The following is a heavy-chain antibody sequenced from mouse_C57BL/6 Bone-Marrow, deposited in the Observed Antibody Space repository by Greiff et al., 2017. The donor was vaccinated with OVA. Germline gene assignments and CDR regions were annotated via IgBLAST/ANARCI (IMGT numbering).Heavy chain of an antibody. CDR3: ARGDYGSSYAYFDY. CDR2: INYDGSST. Sequence: EVQLVESEGGLVQPGSSMKLSCTASGFTFSDYYMAWVRQVPEKGLEWVANINYDGSSTYYLDSLKSRFIISRDNAKNILYLQMSSLKSEDTATYYCARGDYGSSYAYFDYWGQGTTLTVSS. J-gene: IGHJ2*01. D-gene: IGHD1-1*01. CDR1: GFTFSDYY. V-gene: IGHV5-16*01.